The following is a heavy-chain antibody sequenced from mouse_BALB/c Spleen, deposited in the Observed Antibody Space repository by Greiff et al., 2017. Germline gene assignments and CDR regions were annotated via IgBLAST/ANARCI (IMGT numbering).Heavy chain of an antibody. CDR3: ARSHYGSSPPYAMDY. D-gene: IGHD1-1*01. V-gene: IGHV5-6*01. Sequence: EVQLVESGGDLVKPGGSLKLSCAASGFTFSSYGMSWVRQTPDKRLEWVATISSGGSYTYYPDSVKGRFTISRDNAKNTLYLQMSSLKSEDTAMYYCARSHYGSSPPYAMDYWGQGTSVTVSS. CDR1: GFTFSSYG. J-gene: IGHJ4*01. CDR2: ISSGGSYT.